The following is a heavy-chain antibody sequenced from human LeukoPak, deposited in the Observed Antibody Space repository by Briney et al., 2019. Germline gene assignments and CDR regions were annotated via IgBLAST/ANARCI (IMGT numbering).Heavy chain of an antibody. CDR2: IKSKTDGGTT. D-gene: IGHD6-19*01. CDR3: ITRLGDSSGWYRDY. Sequence: GGSLRLSCAASGFTFNNAWMSWVRQAPGKGLEWVGRIKSKTDGGTTDYAAPVKGRFTFSRDDSKNTLYLQMNGLKTEDTAVYYCITRLGDSSGWYRDYWGQGTLVTVSS. J-gene: IGHJ4*02. V-gene: IGHV3-15*01. CDR1: GFTFNNAW.